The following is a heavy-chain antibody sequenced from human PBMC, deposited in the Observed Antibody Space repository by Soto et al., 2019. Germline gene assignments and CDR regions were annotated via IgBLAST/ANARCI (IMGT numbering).Heavy chain of an antibody. CDR3: ARGRFSTTLYAGFDP. CDR2: ISYHGRDE. Sequence: GWSLRLSCAASGFTFTSYAMHWVRQAPGKGLEWVAAISYHGRDEYYADSVKGRFSISRDNSKNTLNLQMNSLRAEDTAVYYCARGRFSTTLYAGFDPWGQGTLVTASS. D-gene: IGHD2-2*01. V-gene: IGHV3-30*04. CDR1: GFTFTSYA. J-gene: IGHJ5*02.